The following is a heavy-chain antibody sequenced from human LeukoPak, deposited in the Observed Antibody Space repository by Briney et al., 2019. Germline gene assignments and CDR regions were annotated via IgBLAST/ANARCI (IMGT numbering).Heavy chain of an antibody. V-gene: IGHV4-34*01. Sequence: PSETLSLTCAVYGGSFSGYYWSWIRQPPGKGLEWIGEINHGGSTNYNPSLKSRVIISVDTSKNQFSLKLSSVTAADTAVYYCARGRRGYQPGGSRFDPWGQGTLVTVSS. CDR3: ARGRRGYQPGGSRFDP. CDR2: INHGGST. J-gene: IGHJ5*02. CDR1: GGSFSGYY. D-gene: IGHD2-2*01.